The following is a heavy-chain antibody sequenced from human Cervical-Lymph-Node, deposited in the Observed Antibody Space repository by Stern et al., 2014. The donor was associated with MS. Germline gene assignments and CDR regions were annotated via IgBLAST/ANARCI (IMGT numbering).Heavy chain of an antibody. Sequence: VHLVESGGGVVQPGRSLRLSWATAGFTFSRYGMHWVRQAPGKGLGWVAGSWYDGTNEYYADSVKGRFTISRDNSNNTLYLQMNSLRAEDTAVYFCARDETPMAPGGFDIWGRGTMVTVSS. CDR3: ARDETPMAPGGFDI. V-gene: IGHV3-33*01. CDR2: SWYDGTNE. CDR1: GFTFSRYG. J-gene: IGHJ3*02. D-gene: IGHD5-18*01.